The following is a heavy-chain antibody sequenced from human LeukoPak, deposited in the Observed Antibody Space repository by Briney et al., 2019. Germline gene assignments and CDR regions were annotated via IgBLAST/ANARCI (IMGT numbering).Heavy chain of an antibody. CDR1: GYSISSGYY. CDR3: ARVGILTGFDAFDI. D-gene: IGHD3-9*01. J-gene: IGHJ3*02. Sequence: SETLSLTCTVSGYSISSGYYWGWIRQPPGKGLEWIGSIYHSGSTYYNPSLKSRVTISVDTSKNQFSLKLSSVTAADTAVYYCARVGILTGFDAFDIWGQGTMVTVSS. CDR2: IYHSGST. V-gene: IGHV4-38-2*02.